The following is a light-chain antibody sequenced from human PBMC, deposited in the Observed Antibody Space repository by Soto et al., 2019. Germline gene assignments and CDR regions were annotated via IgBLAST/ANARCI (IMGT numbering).Light chain of an antibody. J-gene: IGLJ1*01. V-gene: IGLV2-14*01. CDR1: SSDVGGYNY. CDR2: DVS. CDR3: SSYTSSSTYV. Sequence: QFALTQPASVSRSPGQSITISCTGTSSDVGGYNYVSWYQQHPGKAPKLMIYDVSNRPSGVSNRFSGSKSGNTASLTISGLQAEDEADYYCSSYTSSSTYVFGTGTKVTVL.